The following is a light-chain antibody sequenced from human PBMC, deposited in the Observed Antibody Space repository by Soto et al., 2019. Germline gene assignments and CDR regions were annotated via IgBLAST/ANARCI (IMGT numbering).Light chain of an antibody. Sequence: QSALTQPASVSGSPGQSITLSCTGTSSDVGGYNYVSWYQQHPGKAPKLMIYDVSNRPSGVSNPFSGSKSGNTASLTISGLQAEDEADYYCSSYTSSSTRVFRTGTKLTVL. CDR2: DVS. J-gene: IGLJ1*01. CDR1: SSDVGGYNY. V-gene: IGLV2-14*01. CDR3: SSYTSSSTRV.